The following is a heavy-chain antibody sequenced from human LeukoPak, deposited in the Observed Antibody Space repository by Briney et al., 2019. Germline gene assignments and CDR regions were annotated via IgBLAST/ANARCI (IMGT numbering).Heavy chain of an antibody. J-gene: IGHJ5*02. V-gene: IGHV4-34*01. CDR1: GGSFSGYY. D-gene: IGHD4-17*01. CDR2: INHSGST. Sequence: KPSETLSLTCAVYGGSFSGYYWSWIRQPPGKGLEWIGEINHSGSTNYNPSLKSRVTISVDTSKNQFSLKLSSVTAADTAVYYCARERVSTVTTAKQHLNWFDPWGQGTLVTVSS. CDR3: ARERVSTVTTAKQHLNWFDP.